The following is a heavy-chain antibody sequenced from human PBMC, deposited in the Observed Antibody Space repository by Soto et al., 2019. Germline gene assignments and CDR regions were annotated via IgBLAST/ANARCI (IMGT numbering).Heavy chain of an antibody. Sequence: EVQLLESGGGLVQPGGSLRLSCAASGFTFSSYAMSWVRQAPGKGLEWVSAISGSGGSTYDADSVKGRFTISRDNSKNTLYLQMNSLRAEDTAVYYCAKDLWNYGGYGMDVWGQGTTVTVSS. V-gene: IGHV3-23*01. CDR3: AKDLWNYGGYGMDV. CDR1: GFTFSSYA. D-gene: IGHD1-7*01. J-gene: IGHJ6*02. CDR2: ISGSGGST.